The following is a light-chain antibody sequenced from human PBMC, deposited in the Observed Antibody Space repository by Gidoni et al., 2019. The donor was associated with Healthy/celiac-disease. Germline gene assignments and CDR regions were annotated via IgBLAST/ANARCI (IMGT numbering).Light chain of an antibody. CDR2: AAS. CDR3: QQSYSTPFT. Sequence: DIQMTQSPSSLSASVGDRVPITCRASQSISSYLNWYQQKPGKAPKLLIYAASSLQSGVPSRFSGSGSGTDFTLTISSVQPEDFATYYCQQSYSTPFTFGPGTKVDIK. J-gene: IGKJ3*01. V-gene: IGKV1-39*01. CDR1: QSISSY.